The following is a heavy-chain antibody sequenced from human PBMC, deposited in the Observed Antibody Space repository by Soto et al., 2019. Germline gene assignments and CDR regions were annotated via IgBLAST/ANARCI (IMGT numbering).Heavy chain of an antibody. Sequence: QPGGSLRLSCAASGFTFSSLAMGWVRQAPGKGLEWVSVIDYSGGTTYYTDSVKGRFTISRDNSKKTLYLQMNSLRAEDTAVYYCAKDATRTSGWYHFDYWGQGALVTVSS. CDR1: GFTFSSLA. J-gene: IGHJ4*02. CDR2: IDYSGGTT. V-gene: IGHV3-23*01. CDR3: AKDATRTSGWYHFDY. D-gene: IGHD6-19*01.